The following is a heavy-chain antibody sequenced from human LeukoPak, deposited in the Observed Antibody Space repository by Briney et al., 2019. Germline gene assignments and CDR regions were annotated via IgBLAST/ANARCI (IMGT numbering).Heavy chain of an antibody. V-gene: IGHV3-53*01. CDR1: GFTVSSNY. CDR3: ARDMLFGESVYNWFDP. D-gene: IGHD3/OR15-3a*01. J-gene: IGHJ5*02. Sequence: GGSLRLSCAASGFTVSSNYMSWVRQAPGKGLEWVSVIYSGGSTYYADSVKGRFTISRDNSKNTLYLQMNSLRAEDTAVYYCARDMLFGESVYNWFDPWGQGTLVTVSS. CDR2: IYSGGST.